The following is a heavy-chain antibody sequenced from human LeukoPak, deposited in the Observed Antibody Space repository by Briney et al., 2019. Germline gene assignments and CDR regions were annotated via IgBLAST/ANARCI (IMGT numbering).Heavy chain of an antibody. CDR3: AKSYSGSYYYYYMDV. CDR1: GFTFSSYA. V-gene: IGHV3-23*01. J-gene: IGHJ6*03. CDR2: ISGSGGST. Sequence: GSLRLSCAASGFTFSSYAMSWVRQAPGKGLEWVSAISGSGGSTYYADSVKGRFTISRDNSKNTLYPQMNSLRAEDTAVYCCAKSYSGSYYYYYMDVWGKGTTVTVSS. D-gene: IGHD1-26*01.